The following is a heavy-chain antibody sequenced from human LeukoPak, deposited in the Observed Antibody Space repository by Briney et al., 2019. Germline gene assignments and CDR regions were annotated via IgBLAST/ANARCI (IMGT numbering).Heavy chain of an antibody. CDR3: AKSRLWFGEN. CDR2: ISGSGGST. V-gene: IGHV3-23*01. CDR1: GFTFSSYA. J-gene: IGHJ4*02. D-gene: IGHD3-10*01. Sequence: PGGSLRLSCAASGFTFSSYAMSWVRQAPGKGLEWVSAISGSGGSTYYTDSVKGRFTISIDNSKNTLYLQMNSLRAEDTAVYYCAKSRLWFGENWGQGTLVTVSS.